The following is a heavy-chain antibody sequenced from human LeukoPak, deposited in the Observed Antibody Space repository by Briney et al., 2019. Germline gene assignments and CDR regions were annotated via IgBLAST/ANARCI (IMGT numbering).Heavy chain of an antibody. V-gene: IGHV3-23*01. Sequence: GGSLRLSCAASGFTFSSYAMSWVRQAPGKGLEWVSAISGSGGSTYYADSVKGQFTISRDNSKNTLYLQMNSLRAEDTAVYYCAKSLYYYGPNNWFDPWGQGTLVTVSS. CDR2: ISGSGGST. J-gene: IGHJ5*02. CDR3: AKSLYYYGPNNWFDP. CDR1: GFTFSSYA. D-gene: IGHD3-10*01.